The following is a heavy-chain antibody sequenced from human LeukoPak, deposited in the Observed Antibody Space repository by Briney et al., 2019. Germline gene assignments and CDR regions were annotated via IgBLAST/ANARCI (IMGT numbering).Heavy chain of an antibody. CDR3: AKDHYYGSGSLDAFDI. CDR2: ISSSSSYI. V-gene: IGHV3-21*04. D-gene: IGHD3-10*01. CDR1: GFTFSSYS. J-gene: IGHJ3*02. Sequence: GGSLRLSCAASGFTFSSYSMNWVRQAPGKGLEWVSSISSSSSYIYYADSVKGRFTISRDNAKNSLYLQMNSLRAEDTAVYYCAKDHYYGSGSLDAFDIWGQGTMVTVSS.